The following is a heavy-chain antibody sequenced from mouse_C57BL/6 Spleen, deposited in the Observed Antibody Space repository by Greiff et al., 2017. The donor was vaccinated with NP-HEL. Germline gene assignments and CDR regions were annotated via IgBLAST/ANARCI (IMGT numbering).Heavy chain of an antibody. V-gene: IGHV1-19*01. J-gene: IGHJ2*01. CDR3: ARRTLYYFDY. CDR2: INPYNGGT. Sequence: EVQGVESGPVLVKPGASVKMSCKASGYTFTDYYMNWVKQSHGKSLEWIGVINPYNGGTSYNQKFKGKATLTVDKSSSTAYMELNSLTSEDSAVYYCARRTLYYFDYWGQGTTLTVSS. CDR1: GYTFTDYY.